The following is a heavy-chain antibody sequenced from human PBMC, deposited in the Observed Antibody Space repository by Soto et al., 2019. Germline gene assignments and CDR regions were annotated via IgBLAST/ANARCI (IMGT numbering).Heavy chain of an antibody. CDR2: IYHSGST. J-gene: IGHJ6*02. Sequence: SETLSLTCAVYGGSFSGYYWSWIRQPPGKGLEWIGGIYHSGSTNYNPSLKSRVTISVDTSKNQFSLRLSSVTAADTAVYYCARTAAAGKNYYGADVWGQGTTVTVSS. CDR3: ARTAAAGKNYYGADV. V-gene: IGHV4-34*01. CDR1: GGSFSGYY. D-gene: IGHD6-13*01.